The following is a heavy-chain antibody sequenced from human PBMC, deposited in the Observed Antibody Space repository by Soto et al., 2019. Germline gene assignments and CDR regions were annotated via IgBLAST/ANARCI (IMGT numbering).Heavy chain of an antibody. CDR2: MYHGGFS. D-gene: IGHD2-15*01. Sequence: SETLSLTCGVSGYAINSGDYWGWIRQSPGKGLEWIGNMYHGGFSYYNPSLKARVTISVDTWKNRFSLNLRSVTAADTAVYYCARTVVVVVSNVPAYFDYWGQGMLVTVSS. V-gene: IGHV4-38-2*01. CDR1: GYAINSGDY. J-gene: IGHJ4*02. CDR3: ARTVVVVVSNVPAYFDY.